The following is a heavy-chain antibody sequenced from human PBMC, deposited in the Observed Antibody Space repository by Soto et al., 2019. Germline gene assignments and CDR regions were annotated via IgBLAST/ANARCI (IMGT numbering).Heavy chain of an antibody. V-gene: IGHV5-51*01. CDR2: IYPGDSDT. Sequence: PGESLKISCKGSGYSFAGYWIGWVRQMPGKGLDWMGVIYPGDSDTRYSPSFHGQVTISADKSISTAYLQWSSLKASDTAMYFCARLPGVRGVFDGFNVWGQGTVVTV. CDR3: ARLPGVRGVFDGFNV. D-gene: IGHD3-10*01. CDR1: GYSFAGYW. J-gene: IGHJ3*01.